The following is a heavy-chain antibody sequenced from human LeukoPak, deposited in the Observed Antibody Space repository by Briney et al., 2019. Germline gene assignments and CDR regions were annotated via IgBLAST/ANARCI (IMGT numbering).Heavy chain of an antibody. V-gene: IGHV1-18*01. CDR1: GDTFTSYG. Sequence: ASVKVSCKASGDTFTSYGISWVRQAPGQGLEWMGWISAYNGNTNYAQKLQGRVTMTTDTSTSTAYMELRSLRSDDTAVYYCARGDHYDILTGYQTPSHLSDYWGQGTLVTVSS. D-gene: IGHD3-9*01. CDR2: ISAYNGNT. CDR3: ARGDHYDILTGYQTPSHLSDY. J-gene: IGHJ4*02.